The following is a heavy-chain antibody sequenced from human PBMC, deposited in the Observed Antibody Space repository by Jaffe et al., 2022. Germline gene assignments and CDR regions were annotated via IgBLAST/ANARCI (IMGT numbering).Heavy chain of an antibody. Sequence: QVQLQESGPGLVKPSETLSLTCGVSGNSISSGFFWGWIRQPPGKGLEWIGSVYHSGSTYYNPSLKSRVTISVDTSKNQFSLKLTSVTAADTAVYYCSRIYSSAWYFWGQGTLVTVSS. CDR1: GNSISSGFF. CDR2: VYHSGST. D-gene: IGHD6-19*01. CDR3: SRIYSSAWYF. V-gene: IGHV4-38-2*01. J-gene: IGHJ4*02.